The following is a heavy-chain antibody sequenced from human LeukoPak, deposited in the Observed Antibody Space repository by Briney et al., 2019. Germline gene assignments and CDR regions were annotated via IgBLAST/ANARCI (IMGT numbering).Heavy chain of an antibody. D-gene: IGHD3-3*01. CDR1: GGSFSGYY. V-gene: IGHV4-34*01. CDR2: INHSGST. CDR3: ARGPYYDSWSGAGY. Sequence: PSETLSLTCAVYGGSFSGYYWSWIRQPPGKGLEWIGEINHSGSTNYNPSLKSRVTISVDTSKNQFSLKLSSVTAADTAVYYCARGPYYDSWSGAGYWGQGTLVTVSS. J-gene: IGHJ4*02.